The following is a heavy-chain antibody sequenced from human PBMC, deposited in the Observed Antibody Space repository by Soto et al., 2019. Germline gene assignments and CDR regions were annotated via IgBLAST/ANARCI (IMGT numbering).Heavy chain of an antibody. J-gene: IGHJ5*02. D-gene: IGHD1-26*01. CDR1: GFTFSSYS. CDR3: ARDGIVGATTKKWFDP. Sequence: GGSLRLSCAASGFTFSSYSMNWVRQAPGKGLEWVSYISSSSSTIYYADSVKGRFTISRDNAKNSLYLQMSSLRDEDTAVYYCARDGIVGATTKKWFDPWGQGTLVTVSS. CDR2: ISSSSSTI. V-gene: IGHV3-48*02.